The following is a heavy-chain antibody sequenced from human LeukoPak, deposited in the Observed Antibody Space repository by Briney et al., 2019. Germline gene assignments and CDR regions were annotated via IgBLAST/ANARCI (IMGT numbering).Heavy chain of an antibody. Sequence: PGRSLRLSCAASGFTFSSYGMHWVRQAPGKGLEWVAVIWYDGSNKYYADSVKGRFTTSRDNSKNTLYLQMNSLRAEDTAVYYCAKDPNYGSGSYYSYWGQGTLVTVSS. CDR2: IWYDGSNK. CDR1: GFTFSSYG. CDR3: AKDPNYGSGSYYSY. V-gene: IGHV3-33*06. J-gene: IGHJ4*02. D-gene: IGHD3-10*01.